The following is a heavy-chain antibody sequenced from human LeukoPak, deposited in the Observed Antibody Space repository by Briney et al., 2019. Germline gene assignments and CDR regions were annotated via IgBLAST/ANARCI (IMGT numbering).Heavy chain of an antibody. CDR1: GYTFTGYY. D-gene: IGHD1-26*01. Sequence: GASVKVSCKASGYTFTGYYMHWVRQAPGQGLEWMGWINPSSGGTNYAQKFQGRVTMTRDTSISTAYMELSRLRSDDTAVYYCARFPEGWELLGFDPWGQGALVTVSS. CDR3: ARFPEGWELLGFDP. V-gene: IGHV1-2*02. J-gene: IGHJ5*02. CDR2: INPSSGGT.